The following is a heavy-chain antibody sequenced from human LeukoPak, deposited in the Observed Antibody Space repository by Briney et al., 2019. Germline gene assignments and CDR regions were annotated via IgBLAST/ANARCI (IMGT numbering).Heavy chain of an antibody. CDR3: ARAYYDSSGAFDFDY. CDR2: INPNSGGT. CDR1: GYTFTGYY. Sequence: ASVKVSCKASGYTFTGYYMHWVRQAPGQGLEWMGWINPNSGGTNYAQKFQGRVTMTRDTSISTAYMELSRLRSDDTAVCYCARAYYDSSGAFDFDYWGQGTLVTVSS. J-gene: IGHJ4*02. V-gene: IGHV1-2*02. D-gene: IGHD3-22*01.